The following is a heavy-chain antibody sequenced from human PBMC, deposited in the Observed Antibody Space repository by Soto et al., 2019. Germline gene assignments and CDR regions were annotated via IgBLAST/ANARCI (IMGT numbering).Heavy chain of an antibody. CDR1: GGSISSGDYY. D-gene: IGHD6-19*01. CDR3: ARLTPGYSSGWFIDY. V-gene: IGHV4-30-4*01. Sequence: QVQLQESGPGLVKPSQTLSLTCTVSGGSISSGDYYWSWIRQPPEKGLEWIGYIYYSGSTYYNPSLKSRVTISVDTSKNQFSRKLSSVTAADTAVYYCARLTPGYSSGWFIDYWGQGTLVTVSS. CDR2: IYYSGST. J-gene: IGHJ4*02.